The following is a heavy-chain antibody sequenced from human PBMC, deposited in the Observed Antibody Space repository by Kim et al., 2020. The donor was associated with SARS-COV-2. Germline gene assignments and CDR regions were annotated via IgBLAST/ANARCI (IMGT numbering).Heavy chain of an antibody. V-gene: IGHV1-8*01. CDR2: MNPNSGNT. Sequence: ASVKVSCKASGYTFTSYDINWVRQATGQGLEWMGWMNPNSGNTGYAQKFQGRVTMTRNTSISTAYMELSSLRSEDTAVYYCAREAFGEISYYYGSGSFAPHGWFDPWGQGTLVTVSS. D-gene: IGHD3-10*01. CDR1: GYTFTSYD. CDR3: AREAFGEISYYYGSGSFAPHGWFDP. J-gene: IGHJ5*02.